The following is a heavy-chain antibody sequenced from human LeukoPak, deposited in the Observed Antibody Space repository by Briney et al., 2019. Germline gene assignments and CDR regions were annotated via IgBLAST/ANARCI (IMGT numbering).Heavy chain of an antibody. CDR3: AKAALRYQLLSSLDY. CDR1: GFTFSSYA. J-gene: IGHJ4*02. V-gene: IGHV3-23*01. D-gene: IGHD2-2*01. Sequence: GGSLRLSCAASGFTFSSYAMNWARQAPGKGLEWVSAISGSGASTYYADSVKGRFTISRDNSKSTLYLQMNSLRAEDTAIYYCAKAALRYQLLSSLDYWGQGTLVTVSS. CDR2: ISGSGAST.